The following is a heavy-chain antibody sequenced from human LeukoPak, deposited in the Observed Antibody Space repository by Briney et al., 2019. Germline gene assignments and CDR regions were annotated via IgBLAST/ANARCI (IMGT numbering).Heavy chain of an antibody. Sequence: ASVKVSCKASGYTFTGYYMHWVRQAPGQGLEWMGWINPNSGDTNYAQKFQGRVTVTRDTSISTAYMELSRLRSDDTAVYYCATRITIFGVVTWFDPWGQGTLVTVSS. CDR2: INPNSGDT. CDR3: ATRITIFGVVTWFDP. J-gene: IGHJ5*02. CDR1: GYTFTGYY. D-gene: IGHD3-3*01. V-gene: IGHV1-2*02.